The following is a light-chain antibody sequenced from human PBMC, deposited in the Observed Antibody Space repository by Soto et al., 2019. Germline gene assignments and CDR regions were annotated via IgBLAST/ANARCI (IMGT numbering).Light chain of an antibody. Sequence: DLVMTQSPLSLPVTPGEPASISCRSSQSLLHSNGYNYLDWYLQKPGQSPQLLIYLGSNRASGVPDRFSGSGSGTDFTLKISRVEAEDVGVYYCMQPLQTPRTFGPGPRVDIK. V-gene: IGKV2-28*01. CDR1: QSLLHSNGYNY. J-gene: IGKJ3*01. CDR2: LGS. CDR3: MQPLQTPRT.